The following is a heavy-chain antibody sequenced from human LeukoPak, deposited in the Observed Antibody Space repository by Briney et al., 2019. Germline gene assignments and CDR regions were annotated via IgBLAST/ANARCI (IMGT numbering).Heavy chain of an antibody. CDR2: VWHDGSNR. J-gene: IGHJ4*02. Sequence: GRSLRLSCTAPGFTFSSYAIHWIRQAPGKGLEWVALVWHDGSNRYYADSVKGRFTISRDNSKNTVYLQMNSLRAEDTAVYYCARELFGSGSCPVYWGQGTLVTVSS. CDR1: GFTFSSYA. CDR3: ARELFGSGSCPVY. D-gene: IGHD3-10*01. V-gene: IGHV3-33*01.